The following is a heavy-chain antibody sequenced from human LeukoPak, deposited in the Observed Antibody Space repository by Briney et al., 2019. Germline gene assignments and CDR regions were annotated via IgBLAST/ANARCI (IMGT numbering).Heavy chain of an antibody. CDR3: ARHILDGDNGSKGFDL. Sequence: SETLSLTCDVSKDPIISFDHSWSWIRHFPGKGLEWMGYRHSTGNSYYNPSLRGRVFISEDSSTGHLPLTLSFVTAADTALYYCARHILDGDNGSKGFDLWGQGILVTVSS. CDR1: KDPIISFDHS. J-gene: IGHJ4*02. CDR2: RHSTGNS. V-gene: IGHV4-30-4*07. D-gene: IGHD2-21*02.